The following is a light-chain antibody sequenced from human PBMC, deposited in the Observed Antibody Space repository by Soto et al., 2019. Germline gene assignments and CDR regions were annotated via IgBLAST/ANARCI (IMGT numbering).Light chain of an antibody. Sequence: VVTQFPDSLTVSLGERAAIDCKSSHSFLYNSSHYLAWYQQKPGQPPKLLIYWSSTRESGVPARFSGSGSGTNFALTISGLQAEDAAVYYCQQYYTTPYTFGQGTKLAI. CDR3: QQYYTTPYT. J-gene: IGKJ2*01. CDR2: WSS. CDR1: HSFLYNSSHY. V-gene: IGKV4-1*01.